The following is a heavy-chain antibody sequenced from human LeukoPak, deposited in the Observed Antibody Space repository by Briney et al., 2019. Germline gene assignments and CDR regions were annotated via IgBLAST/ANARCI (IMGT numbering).Heavy chain of an antibody. D-gene: IGHD2-15*01. CDR1: GFTFSSYG. Sequence: GGSLRLSCAASGFTFSSYGMHWVRQAPGKGLEWVAVISYDGSNKYYADSVKGRFTISRDNAKNSLYLQMNSLRAEDTAVYYCARDGSRNYYYYYMDVWGKGTTVTVSS. J-gene: IGHJ6*03. CDR2: ISYDGSNK. V-gene: IGHV3-30*03. CDR3: ARDGSRNYYYYYMDV.